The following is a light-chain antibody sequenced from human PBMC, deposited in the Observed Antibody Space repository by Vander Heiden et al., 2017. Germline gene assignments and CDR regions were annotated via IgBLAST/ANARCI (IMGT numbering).Light chain of an antibody. CDR2: DTS. V-gene: IGKV3-15*01. CDR3: LQDKNWPRT. Sequence: EIVMTQSPATLSVSPGERATLSCRASQSISSNLAWYQQKPGQAPRLLIYDTSAGATGIPARFSASGSGTEFTLTISSLQSEDFAVYYCLQDKNWPRTFGQGTKVEIK. J-gene: IGKJ1*01. CDR1: QSISSN.